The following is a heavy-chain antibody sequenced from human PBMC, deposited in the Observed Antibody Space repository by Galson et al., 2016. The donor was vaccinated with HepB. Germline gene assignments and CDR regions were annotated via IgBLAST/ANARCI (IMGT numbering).Heavy chain of an antibody. CDR1: GGIFDNHS. V-gene: IGHV1-69*13. CDR2: IPPLFFTP. Sequence: SVKVSCKASGGIFDNHSINWVRQAPGQGLEWMGGIPPLFFTPKYAPRFQGRVTFTADESSNTAYMELSSLKSEDTAMYYCAAAPWLTTAAPHDAFDIWGLGTVVIVSS. J-gene: IGHJ3*02. CDR3: AAAPWLTTAAPHDAFDI. D-gene: IGHD4-11*01.